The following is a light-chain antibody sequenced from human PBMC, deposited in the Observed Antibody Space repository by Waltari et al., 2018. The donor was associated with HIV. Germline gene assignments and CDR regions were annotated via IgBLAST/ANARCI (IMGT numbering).Light chain of an antibody. CDR3: AAWDDSLIGHV. CDR1: SSNIGVNS. J-gene: IGLJ1*01. Sequence: QSVLTQPPSASGTPGQRVAISCSGSSSNIGVNSVNWYQQLPGTATKPLIYNNDQRPSGVPDRFSGSKSGTSAFLAISGLQSEDEADYYCAAWDDSLIGHVFGSGTRVTVL. CDR2: NND. V-gene: IGLV1-44*01.